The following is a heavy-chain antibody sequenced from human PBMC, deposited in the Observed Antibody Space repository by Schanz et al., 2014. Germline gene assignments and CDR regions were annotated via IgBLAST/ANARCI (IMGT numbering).Heavy chain of an antibody. CDR1: GFTFSTYA. V-gene: IGHV3-23*01. Sequence: EVKLLESGGTLVRPGGSLRLSCAASGFTFSTYAMAWVRQAPGKGLEWVSSINTGGDSTYYADSVKGRFTISRDNSRDTVYLQMNSLRADDTAMYYCARWFLIRGVILDSWGQGTLXTVSS. J-gene: IGHJ4*02. D-gene: IGHD3-10*01. CDR3: ARWFLIRGVILDS. CDR2: INTGGDST.